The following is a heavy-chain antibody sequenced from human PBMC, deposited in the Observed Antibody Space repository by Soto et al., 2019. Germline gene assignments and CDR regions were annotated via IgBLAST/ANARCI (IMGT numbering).Heavy chain of an antibody. Sequence: GASVKVSCKASGYTFTSYYMHWVRQAPGQGLEWMGIINPSGGSTSYAQKFQGRVTMTRDTSTSTVYMELSSLRSEDTAVYYCASEGARPYYGSGTPRPDFDYWGQGTLVTVSS. D-gene: IGHD3-10*01. CDR1: GYTFTSYY. CDR2: INPSGGST. V-gene: IGHV1-46*03. CDR3: ASEGARPYYGSGTPRPDFDY. J-gene: IGHJ4*02.